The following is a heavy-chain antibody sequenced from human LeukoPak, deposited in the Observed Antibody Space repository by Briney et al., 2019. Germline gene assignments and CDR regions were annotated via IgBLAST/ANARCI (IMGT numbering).Heavy chain of an antibody. CDR3: AYTVWSGNYFDY. CDR1: GFTFSTSW. V-gene: IGHV3-74*01. Sequence: GGSLRLSCAASGFTFSTSWMHWVRQVPGKGLVWVSRINSDGRSTDYADSVKGRFTISRDNTKNTLYLQMNSLRAEDTAVYYCAYTVWSGNYFDYWGQGTLVTVSS. CDR2: INSDGRST. J-gene: IGHJ4*02. D-gene: IGHD3-3*01.